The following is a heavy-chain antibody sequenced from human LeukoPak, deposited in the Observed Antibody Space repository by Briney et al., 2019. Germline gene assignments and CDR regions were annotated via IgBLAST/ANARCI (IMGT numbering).Heavy chain of an antibody. V-gene: IGHV4-34*01. CDR1: GGSSSGYY. CDR2: INHSGST. Sequence: SETLSLTCAVYGGSSSGYYWSWIRQPPGKGLEWIGEINHSGSTNYNPSLKSRVTISVDTSKNQFSLKLSSVTAADTAMYYCAGGYSYGSPFDYWGQGTLVTVSS. J-gene: IGHJ4*02. CDR3: AGGYSYGSPFDY. D-gene: IGHD5-18*01.